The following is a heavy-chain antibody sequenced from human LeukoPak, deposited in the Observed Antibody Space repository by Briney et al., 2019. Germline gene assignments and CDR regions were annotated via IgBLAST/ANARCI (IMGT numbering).Heavy chain of an antibody. V-gene: IGHV3-11*01. CDR2: ISSSGSTI. CDR1: GFTFSDYY. D-gene: IGHD3-3*01. CDR3: AKDYFQFLEWFSPFDY. J-gene: IGHJ4*02. Sequence: GGSLRLSCAASGFTFSDYYMSWIRQAPGKGLEWVSCISSSGSTIYYADSVKGRFTISRDNAKNSLYLQMNSLRAEDTAVYYCAKDYFQFLEWFSPFDYWGQGTLVTVSS.